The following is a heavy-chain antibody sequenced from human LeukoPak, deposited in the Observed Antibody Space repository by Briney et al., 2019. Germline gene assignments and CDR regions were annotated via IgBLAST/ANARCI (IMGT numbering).Heavy chain of an antibody. D-gene: IGHD3-10*02. Sequence: GGSLRLSCAASRFTFSSYWMSWVRQAPGKGLEWVANIKQDGSEKYYVDSVKGRFTISRDNAKNSLYLQMNSLRAEDTAVYYCAELGITMIGGVWGKGATVTISS. CDR2: IKQDGSEK. CDR3: AELGITMIGGV. CDR1: RFTFSSYW. V-gene: IGHV3-7*01. J-gene: IGHJ6*04.